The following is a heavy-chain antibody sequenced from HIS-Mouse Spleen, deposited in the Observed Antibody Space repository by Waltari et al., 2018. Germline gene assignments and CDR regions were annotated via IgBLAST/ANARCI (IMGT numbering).Heavy chain of an antibody. CDR1: GSTFPSYD. CDR3: ARVYYDFWSGYYY. Sequence: QVQLVQSGAEVKKPGASVKVSCKASGSTFPSYDINGVRQATGQGLKWVGWMNPNSGNTGYAQKFQGRVTMTRNTSISTAYMELSSLRSEDTAVYYCARVYYDFWSGYYYWGQGTLVTVSS. J-gene: IGHJ4*02. V-gene: IGHV1-8*01. D-gene: IGHD3-3*01. CDR2: MNPNSGNT.